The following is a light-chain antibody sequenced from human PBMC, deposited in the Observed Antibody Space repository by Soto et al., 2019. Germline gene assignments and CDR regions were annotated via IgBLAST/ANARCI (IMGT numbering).Light chain of an antibody. CDR3: SSCAGSNNPYV. CDR2: EVS. Sequence: QSALTQPPSATGSHGQSVTISCTGTSSDVGGCKFVSWYQQYPGKAPKLIIYEVSKRPSGVPDRFSGSKSGNTASLTVSGLRAEDDADYYCSSCAGSNNPYVFGTGTKVTVL. J-gene: IGLJ1*01. CDR1: SSDVGGCKF. V-gene: IGLV2-8*01.